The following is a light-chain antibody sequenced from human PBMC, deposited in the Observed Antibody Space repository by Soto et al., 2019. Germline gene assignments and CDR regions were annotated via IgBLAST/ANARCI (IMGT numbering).Light chain of an antibody. CDR2: GNI. CDR3: QSYDSSLVAWV. J-gene: IGLJ3*02. V-gene: IGLV1-40*01. Sequence: QSVLTQEASVSGTVGQKVTIPCTGDSSNLGTGYDVNWYQQLPQTAPKLLIYGNINRPSGVPDRFSGSKSGTSASLAITGIQAEDEADYFCQSYDSSLVAWVFGGGTKVTVL. CDR1: SSNLGTGYD.